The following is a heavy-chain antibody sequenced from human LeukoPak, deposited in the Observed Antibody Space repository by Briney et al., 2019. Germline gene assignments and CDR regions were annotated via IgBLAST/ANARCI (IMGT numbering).Heavy chain of an antibody. Sequence: PGGFLRLSCAAPGFTVSSNYMSWVRQAPGKGLEWVSVIYSGGSTYYADSVKGRFTISRHNSKNTLYLQMNSLRAEDTAVYYCARVRDDYGDFYFDYWGQGTLVTVSS. CDR1: GFTVSSNY. CDR3: ARVRDDYGDFYFDY. V-gene: IGHV3-53*04. J-gene: IGHJ4*02. D-gene: IGHD4-17*01. CDR2: IYSGGST.